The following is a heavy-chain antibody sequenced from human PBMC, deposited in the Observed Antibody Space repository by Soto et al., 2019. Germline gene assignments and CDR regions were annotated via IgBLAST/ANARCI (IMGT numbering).Heavy chain of an antibody. CDR2: IYYSGTT. CDR3: XXXXXXXXXXX. CDR1: GYSISSSNW. V-gene: IGHV4-28*01. J-gene: IGHJ4*02. Sequence: QVQLQESGPGLVKPSDTLSLTCAVSGYSISSSNWWGWIRQPPGKGLEWIGYIYYSGTTYYNPSLKSRVTXSVXTXKXQXXXXXXXXXXXXXXXXXXXXXXXXXXXXXXGQGTLVTVSS.